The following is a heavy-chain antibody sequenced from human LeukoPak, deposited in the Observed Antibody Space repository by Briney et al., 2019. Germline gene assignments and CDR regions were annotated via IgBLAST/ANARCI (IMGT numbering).Heavy chain of an antibody. Sequence: SETLSLTCTVSSGSISSGNYYWSWIRQPPGKGLEWIGYIYYSGSTYYNPSLRSRVTISVDMSKNQFSLNLSSVTAADTAVYFCARADGNYYGWFDPWGQGTLVTVSS. CDR1: SGSISSGNYY. D-gene: IGHD1-26*01. V-gene: IGHV4-30-4*08. CDR2: IYYSGST. J-gene: IGHJ5*02. CDR3: ARADGNYYGWFDP.